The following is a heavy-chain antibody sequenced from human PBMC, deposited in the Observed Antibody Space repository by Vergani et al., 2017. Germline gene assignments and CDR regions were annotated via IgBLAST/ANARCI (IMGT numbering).Heavy chain of an antibody. CDR3: ARGYGDFDY. D-gene: IGHD4-17*01. CDR1: GYIYHNYP. V-gene: IGHV1-3*01. J-gene: IGHJ4*02. CDR2: INAGTGNT. Sequence: QVQLVQSGAEVKKPGASVKVSCKASGYIYHNYPMRWVRQAPGQSLEWMGWINAGTGNTKYSQRFQARVTITRETSASTAYMELGSLRTVDTAVYYCARGYGDFDYWGQGTLVTVSS.